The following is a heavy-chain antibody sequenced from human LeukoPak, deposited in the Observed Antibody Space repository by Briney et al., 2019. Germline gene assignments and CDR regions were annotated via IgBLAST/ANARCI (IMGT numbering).Heavy chain of an antibody. CDR1: GFIFNSYW. CDR3: AAIEEGGRRAFDI. J-gene: IGHJ3*02. D-gene: IGHD2-15*01. V-gene: IGHV3-74*01. CDR2: ISGDGSST. Sequence: GGSLRLSCAASGFIFNSYWMHWVRQVPGEGLVWVSRISGDGSSTSNADSVKGRFTISRDNAKNTLYLQMNSLRVEDMAVYYCAAIEEGGRRAFDIWGQGTMVTVSS.